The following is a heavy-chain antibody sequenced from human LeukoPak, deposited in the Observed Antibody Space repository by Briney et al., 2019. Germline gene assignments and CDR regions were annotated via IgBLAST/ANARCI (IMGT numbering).Heavy chain of an antibody. CDR3: ARRSGTYHAFDI. CDR2: FYYTGST. CDR1: GGSISSNGYF. V-gene: IGHV4-39*01. Sequence: PSETLSLTCTVSGGSISSNGYFWGWIRQPPGKGLGWIGSFYYTGSTFYSPSLKSRVTISVDTSKNQFSLKLSSVTAADTAVYYCARRSGTYHAFDIWGQGTMVTVSS. D-gene: IGHD1-26*01. J-gene: IGHJ3*02.